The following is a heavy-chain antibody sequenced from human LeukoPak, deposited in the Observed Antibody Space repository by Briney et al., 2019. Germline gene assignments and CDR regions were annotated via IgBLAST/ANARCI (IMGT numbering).Heavy chain of an antibody. D-gene: IGHD3-3*01. CDR3: ARMTYYDFWSANGGYFDY. V-gene: IGHV4-30-2*01. J-gene: IGHJ4*02. Sequence: SETLSLTCTVSGGSISSGDYYWSWIRQPPGKGLEWIGYIYHSGSTYHNPSLKSRVTISVDRSKNQFSLKLSSVTAADTAVYYCARMTYYDFWSANGGYFDYWGQGTLVTVSS. CDR1: GGSISSGDYY. CDR2: IYHSGST.